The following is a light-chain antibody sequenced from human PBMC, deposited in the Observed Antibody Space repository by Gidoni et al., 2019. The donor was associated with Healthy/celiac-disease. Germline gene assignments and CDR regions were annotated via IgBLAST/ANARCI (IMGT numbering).Light chain of an antibody. V-gene: IGKV1-5*03. J-gene: IGKJ1*01. CDR1: QSISSW. Sequence: DIQMTQSPATLSASVGDRVTITCRASQSISSWLAWYQQNPGKAPKLRIYKASSLESGVPSSFSGRGSGTAFTLTIISLQPYDFSTYYCQQYNRYSLTFXQXTKVEIK. CDR3: QQYNRYSLT. CDR2: KAS.